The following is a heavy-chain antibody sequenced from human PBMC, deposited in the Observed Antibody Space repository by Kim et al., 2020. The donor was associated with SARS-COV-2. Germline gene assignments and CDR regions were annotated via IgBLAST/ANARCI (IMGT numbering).Heavy chain of an antibody. Sequence: GSTYYTPSLESRVTISVDTSKNQFSLKLSSVTAADTAVYYCASSIQLSFDYWGQGTLVTVSS. D-gene: IGHD5-18*01. CDR3: ASSIQLSFDY. J-gene: IGHJ4*02. V-gene: IGHV4-31*02. CDR2: GST.